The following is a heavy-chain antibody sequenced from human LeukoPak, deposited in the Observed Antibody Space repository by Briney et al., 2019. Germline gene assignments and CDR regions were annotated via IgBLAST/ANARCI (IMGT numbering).Heavy chain of an antibody. CDR2: ISYDGSNE. CDR1: GFTFSSYG. Sequence: PGGSLRLSCAASGFTFSSYGMHWVRQAPGKGLEWVAVISYDGSNEYYADSVKGRFTISRDNSKNTLYLQMNSLRAEDTAVYYCAKDRSTYYYGSGSQPFDYWGQGTLVTVSS. V-gene: IGHV3-30*18. CDR3: AKDRSTYYYGSGSQPFDY. J-gene: IGHJ4*02. D-gene: IGHD3-10*01.